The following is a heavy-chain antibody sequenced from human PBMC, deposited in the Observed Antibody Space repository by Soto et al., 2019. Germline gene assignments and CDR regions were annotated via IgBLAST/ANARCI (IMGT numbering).Heavy chain of an antibody. J-gene: IGHJ5*02. D-gene: IGHD3-3*01. CDR3: ARTLYDFWSGYFSWFDP. V-gene: IGHV3-21*01. CDR2: ISSSSSYI. CDR1: GFTFSSYS. Sequence: EVQLVESGGGLVKPGGSLRLSCAASGFTFSSYSMNWVRQAPGKGLEWVSSISSSSSYIYYADSVKGRFTISRDNAKNSLYLQMNSLRAEDTAVYYCARTLYDFWSGYFSWFDPWGQGTLVTVSS.